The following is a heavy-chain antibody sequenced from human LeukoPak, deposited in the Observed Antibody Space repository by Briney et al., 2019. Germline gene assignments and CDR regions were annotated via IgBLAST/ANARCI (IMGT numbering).Heavy chain of an antibody. CDR2: FYSGGST. V-gene: IGHV3-53*01. Sequence: GGSLRLSCAASGFTVSTNYMNWVRQAPGKGLEWVSVFYSGGSTYYADSVKGRFTISRNNSKNTLYLQMNSLRAEDTAVYYCARDTVTTFRFRDYYYYGMDVWGQGTTVTVSS. D-gene: IGHD4-17*01. J-gene: IGHJ6*02. CDR3: ARDTVTTFRFRDYYYYGMDV. CDR1: GFTVSTNY.